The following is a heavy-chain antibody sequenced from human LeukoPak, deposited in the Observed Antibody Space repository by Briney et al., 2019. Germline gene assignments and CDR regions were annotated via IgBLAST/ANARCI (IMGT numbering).Heavy chain of an antibody. CDR2: INPNSGGT. CDR3: ARDLVLMAYTGPNYYYYMDV. CDR1: GYTFTGYY. D-gene: IGHD2-8*01. Sequence: ASVKVSCKASGYTFTGYYMHWVRQAPGQGLEWMGWINPNSGGTNYAQKFQGRVTMTRDTSITTAYMELSRLRSDDTAVYYCARDLVLMAYTGPNYYYYMDVWGKGTTVTVSS. J-gene: IGHJ6*03. V-gene: IGHV1-2*02.